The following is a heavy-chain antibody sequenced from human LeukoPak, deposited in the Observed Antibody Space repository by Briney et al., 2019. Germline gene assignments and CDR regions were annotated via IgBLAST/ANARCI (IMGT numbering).Heavy chain of an antibody. CDR3: ARGRFDYSSSWYSWYYFDY. D-gene: IGHD6-13*01. CDR1: GGSFSGYY. CDR2: INHSGST. Sequence: SETLSLTCAVYGGSFSGYYWSWIRQPPGKGLDWIGEINHSGSTNYNPSLKSRVTISVDTSKNQFSLKLSSVTAADTAVYYCARGRFDYSSSWYSWYYFDYWGQGTLVTVSS. J-gene: IGHJ4*02. V-gene: IGHV4-34*01.